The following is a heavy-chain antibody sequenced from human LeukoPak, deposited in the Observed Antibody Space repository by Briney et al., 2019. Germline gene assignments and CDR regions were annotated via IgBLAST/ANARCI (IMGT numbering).Heavy chain of an antibody. CDR1: GFTFSSYA. J-gene: IGHJ4*02. V-gene: IGHV3-23*01. CDR3: AARDGYPRGAFDY. Sequence: HPGGPLRLSCAASGFTFSSYAMSWVRQAPGKGLEWVSAISGSGGSTYYADSVKGRFTISRDNSKNTLYLQMNSLRAEDTAVYYCAARDGYPRGAFDYWGQGTLVTVSS. D-gene: IGHD5-24*01. CDR2: ISGSGGST.